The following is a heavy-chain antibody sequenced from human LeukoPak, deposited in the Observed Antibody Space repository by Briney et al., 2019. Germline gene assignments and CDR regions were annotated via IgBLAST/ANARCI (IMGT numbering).Heavy chain of an antibody. CDR2: ISWNSGSI. V-gene: IGHV3-9*01. J-gene: IGHJ4*02. Sequence: PGRSLRLSCAASGFTFDDYAMHWVRQAPGKGLEWVSGISWNSGSIGYADSVKGRFTISRDNAKNSLYLQMNSLRAEDTALYYCAKGYYGSGSYFDYWGQGTLVPVSS. CDR1: GFTFDDYA. CDR3: AKGYYGSGSYFDY. D-gene: IGHD3-10*01.